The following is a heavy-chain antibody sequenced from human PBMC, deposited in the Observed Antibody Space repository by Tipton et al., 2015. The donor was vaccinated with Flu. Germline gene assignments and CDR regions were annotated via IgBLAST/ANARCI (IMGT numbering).Heavy chain of an antibody. Sequence: TLSLTCTVSGGSICSYYWSWIRQPPGKGLEWIGYIYYNGNTNYNPSLKSRVTISVDTSKNQFSLKVSSVTAADTAVYYCARYGSYFEYWGQGTLVTVSS. CDR2: IYYNGNT. CDR1: GGSICSYY. D-gene: IGHD1-26*01. J-gene: IGHJ4*02. CDR3: ARYGSYFEY. V-gene: IGHV4-59*01.